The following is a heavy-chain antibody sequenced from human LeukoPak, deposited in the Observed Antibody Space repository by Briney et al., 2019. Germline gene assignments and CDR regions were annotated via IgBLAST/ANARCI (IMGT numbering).Heavy chain of an antibody. CDR2: ISYDGSNK. V-gene: IGHV3-30*03. CDR1: GFTFSSYG. CDR3: ARGEGPAAIYGGDY. D-gene: IGHD2-2*01. Sequence: PGGSLRLSCAASGFTFSSYGMHWVRQAPGKGLEWVAVISYDGSNKYYTDSVKGRFTISRDNSKNTLYLQMSSLRAEDTAVYYCARGEGPAAIYGGDYWGQGTLVTVSS. J-gene: IGHJ4*02.